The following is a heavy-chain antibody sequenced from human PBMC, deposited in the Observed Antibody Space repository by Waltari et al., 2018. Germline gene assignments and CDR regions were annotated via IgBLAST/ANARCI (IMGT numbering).Heavy chain of an antibody. CDR3: ARGRDVFANVDYNWFDP. Sequence: QVQLVQSGAEVLKPGASVKVSCQASGYTFINYEINWVRQAAGQGLEWMGWVNPNTGATAYAQKCQGRITMTWDTSRSTAYMELTNLRSDDTAVLYCARGRDVFANVDYNWFDPWGQGTLVTVSS. CDR2: VNPNTGAT. CDR1: GYTFINYE. D-gene: IGHD2-21*01. V-gene: IGHV1-8*02. J-gene: IGHJ5*02.